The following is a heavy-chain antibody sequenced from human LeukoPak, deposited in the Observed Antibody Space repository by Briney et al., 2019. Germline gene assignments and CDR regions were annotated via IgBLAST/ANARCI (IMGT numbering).Heavy chain of an antibody. V-gene: IGHV3-21*01. Sequence: AGGSLRLSCAASGFTFSSYSMNWVRQAPGKGLEWVSSISSSSSYIYYADSVKGRFTISRDNAKNSLCLQMNSLRAEDTAVYHCARWASNSHDYWGQGTLVTVSS. CDR2: ISSSSSYI. CDR3: ARWASNSHDY. J-gene: IGHJ4*02. CDR1: GFTFSSYS. D-gene: IGHD5-18*01.